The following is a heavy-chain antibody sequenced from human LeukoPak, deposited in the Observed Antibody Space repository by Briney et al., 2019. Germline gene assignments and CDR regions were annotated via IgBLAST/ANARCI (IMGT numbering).Heavy chain of an antibody. V-gene: IGHV3-48*04. J-gene: IGHJ4*02. CDR3: ARGGPSAQMFDC. CDR1: GFIFSSYG. D-gene: IGHD6-6*01. Sequence: GGSLRLSCAASGFIFSSYGMNWVRQAPGKGLEWVSYISSSGTTIYYADSVKGRFTISRDNAKYSLHLQMDSLRAEDTAVYFCARGGPSAQMFDCWGQGTLVTVSS. CDR2: ISSSGTTI.